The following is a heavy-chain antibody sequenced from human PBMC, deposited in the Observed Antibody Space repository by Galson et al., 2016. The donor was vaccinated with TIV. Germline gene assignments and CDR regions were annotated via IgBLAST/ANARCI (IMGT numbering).Heavy chain of an antibody. CDR3: ATLHCSSSSCYFGLDAFDV. D-gene: IGHD2-2*01. CDR1: GYTIISQN. V-gene: IGHV1-18*01. J-gene: IGHJ3*01. CDR2: IRAYRGDT. Sequence: QSGAEVKKPGASVKVSCKSYGYTIISQNINWVRQAPGRGLEWMGWIRAYRGDTNFAQKVQGRVSMTTDSSTHTAYMELRSLRSDDTAVYFCATLHCSSSSCYFGLDAFDVWGQGTKVTVSS.